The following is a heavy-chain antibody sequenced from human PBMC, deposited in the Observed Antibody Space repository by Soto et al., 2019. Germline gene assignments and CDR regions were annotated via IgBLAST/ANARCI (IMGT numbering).Heavy chain of an antibody. Sequence: QVQLVESGGGVVQPGRSLRLSCVASGFTFSRYAMHWVHQPPGKGLEWVAVISYDGGNEYYADSLKGRFTISRDNSKNTLYLQMNSLKPEDTAVYYCVTPTSDLQWLADGFDDWGQGTLVTVSS. CDR2: ISYDGGNE. D-gene: IGHD6-19*01. J-gene: IGHJ4*02. CDR3: VTPTSDLQWLADGFDD. V-gene: IGHV3-30*03. CDR1: GFTFSRYA.